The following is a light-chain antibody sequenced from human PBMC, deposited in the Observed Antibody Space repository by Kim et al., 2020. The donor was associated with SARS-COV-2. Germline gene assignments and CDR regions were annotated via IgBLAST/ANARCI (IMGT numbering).Light chain of an antibody. Sequence: SASVGDRVTITCQASQDITHFLHWYQQRPGKAPKLLISDASNLETGVPSRFSGSGSGTDFTFTISSLQPDDVATYYCQQYANLPYTFGQGTKLEI. V-gene: IGKV1-33*01. CDR3: QQYANLPYT. CDR2: DAS. J-gene: IGKJ2*01. CDR1: QDITHF.